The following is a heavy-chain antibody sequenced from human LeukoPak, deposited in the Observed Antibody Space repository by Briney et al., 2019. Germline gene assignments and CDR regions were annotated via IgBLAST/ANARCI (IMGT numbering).Heavy chain of an antibody. Sequence: GGSLRLSCAASGFTFSNAWMSWVRQAPGKGLEWVGRIKSKTDGGTTDYAAPVKGRFTISRDDSKNTLYLQMNSLKTEDTAVYYCTTEGHIVVVTATLPNYYFDYWGQGTLVTVSS. CDR3: TTEGHIVVVTATLPNYYFDY. D-gene: IGHD2-21*02. CDR1: GFTFSNAW. CDR2: IKSKTDGGTT. V-gene: IGHV3-15*01. J-gene: IGHJ4*02.